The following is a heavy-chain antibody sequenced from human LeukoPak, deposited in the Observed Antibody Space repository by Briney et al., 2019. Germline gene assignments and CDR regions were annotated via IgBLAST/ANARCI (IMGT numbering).Heavy chain of an antibody. CDR2: INSDGSST. J-gene: IGHJ4*02. D-gene: IGHD6-19*01. V-gene: IGHV3-74*03. CDR1: GFRFSMYW. CDR3: ARDPSVYRWLVRGGGGETPSYFDY. Sequence: GGSLRLSCAASGFRFSMYWMYWVRQVPGKRLEWVSRINSDGSSTTHAGAVKGRLTISRDNAKNSLYLQMNSLRAEDTAVYYCARDPSVYRWLVRGGGGETPSYFDYWGQGTLVTVSS.